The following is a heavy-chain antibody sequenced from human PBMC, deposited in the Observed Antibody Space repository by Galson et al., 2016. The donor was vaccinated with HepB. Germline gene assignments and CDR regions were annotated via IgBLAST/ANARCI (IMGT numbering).Heavy chain of an antibody. CDR2: ISSSSNYI. Sequence: SLRLSCAASGFTFSSYSMNWVRQAPGKGLEWVSSISSSSNYIYYADSVKGRFTISRDNAKNSLYLRMNSLRAEDTAVYYCEREYYYDSSGDDAFDIWGQGTMVTVSS. V-gene: IGHV3-21*01. CDR3: EREYYYDSSGDDAFDI. J-gene: IGHJ3*02. CDR1: GFTFSSYS. D-gene: IGHD3-22*01.